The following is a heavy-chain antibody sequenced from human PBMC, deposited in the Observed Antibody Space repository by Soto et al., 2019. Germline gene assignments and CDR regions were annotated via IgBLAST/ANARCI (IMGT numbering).Heavy chain of an antibody. CDR2: ISAHNGNT. V-gene: IGHV1-18*01. Sequence: QVHLVQSGAEVKKPGASVKVSCKASGYTFTSYGITWVRQAPGQGLEWMGWISAHNGNTDYAQKFQGRVIVTRDTSTSTAYMELRSRRSDDTAVYDCARGRYGDYWGQGALVTVSS. D-gene: IGHD1-1*01. CDR1: GYTFTSYG. CDR3: ARGRYGDY. J-gene: IGHJ4*02.